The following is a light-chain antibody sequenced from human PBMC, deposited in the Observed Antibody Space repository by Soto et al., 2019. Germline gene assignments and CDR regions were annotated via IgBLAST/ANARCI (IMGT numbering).Light chain of an antibody. Sequence: QSVLTQPPSVSGAPGQRVTISCTGSSSNIGAGYDVHWYQQLPGTAPKLLIYGNSNRPSGVPDRCSGSKSGTSASLAITGLKAEYEADYYCQSYDSSLSGSVFGGGTKVTVL. CDR3: QSYDSSLSGSV. CDR1: SSNIGAGYD. CDR2: GNS. J-gene: IGLJ2*01. V-gene: IGLV1-40*01.